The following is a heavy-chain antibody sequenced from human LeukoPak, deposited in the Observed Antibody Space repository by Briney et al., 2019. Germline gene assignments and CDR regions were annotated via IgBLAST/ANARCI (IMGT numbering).Heavy chain of an antibody. CDR1: GYTFTGYY. V-gene: IGHV1-2*04. CDR3: ARAPHCSSTSCYKYYSDY. D-gene: IGHD2-2*02. Sequence: ASVKVSCKASGYTFTGYYMHWVRQAPGQGLEWMGWINPNSGGTNYAQKFQGWVTMTRDTSISTAYMELSRLRSDDTAVYYCARAPHCSSTSCYKYYSDYWGQGTLVTVSS. CDR2: INPNSGGT. J-gene: IGHJ4*02.